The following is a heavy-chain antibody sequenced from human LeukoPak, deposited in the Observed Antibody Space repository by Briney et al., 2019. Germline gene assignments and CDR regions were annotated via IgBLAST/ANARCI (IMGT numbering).Heavy chain of an antibody. Sequence: PSQTLSLTCTVSGGSISSGDYYWSWIRQPPGKGLEWIGYIYYSGSTYYNPSLKSRVTISVDTSKNQFSLKLSSVTAADTAVYYCARGNSGSYDEGAFDYWGQGTLVTVSS. J-gene: IGHJ4*02. CDR3: ARGNSGSYDEGAFDY. CDR1: GGSISSGDYY. D-gene: IGHD1-26*01. CDR2: IYYSGST. V-gene: IGHV4-30-4*01.